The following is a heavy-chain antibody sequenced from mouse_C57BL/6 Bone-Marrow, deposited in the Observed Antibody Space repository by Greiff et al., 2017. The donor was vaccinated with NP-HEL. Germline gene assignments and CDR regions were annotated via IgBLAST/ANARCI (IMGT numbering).Heavy chain of an antibody. D-gene: IGHD2-4*01. Sequence: VQLQQPGTELVKPGASVKLSCKASGYTFTSYWMHWVKQRPGQGLEWIGNINPSNGGTNYNEKFKSKATLTVDKSSSTAYMQLSSLTSEDSAVYYCARSLYDYDVDYAMDYWGQGTSVTVSS. CDR3: ARSLYDYDVDYAMDY. J-gene: IGHJ4*01. CDR1: GYTFTSYW. V-gene: IGHV1-53*01. CDR2: INPSNGGT.